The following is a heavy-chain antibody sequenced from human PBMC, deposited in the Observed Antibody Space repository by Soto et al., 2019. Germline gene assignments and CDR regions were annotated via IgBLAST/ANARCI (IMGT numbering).Heavy chain of an antibody. Sequence: EVQLVESGGGLVKPGGSPRLSCAASGFTFSSYSMNWVRQAPGKGLEWVSSISSSSSYIYYADSVKGRFTISRDNAKNSLYLQMNSLRAEDTAVYYCAREGQLELDYWGQGTLVTVSS. D-gene: IGHD1-1*01. CDR1: GFTFSSYS. J-gene: IGHJ4*02. CDR2: ISSSSSYI. V-gene: IGHV3-21*01. CDR3: AREGQLELDY.